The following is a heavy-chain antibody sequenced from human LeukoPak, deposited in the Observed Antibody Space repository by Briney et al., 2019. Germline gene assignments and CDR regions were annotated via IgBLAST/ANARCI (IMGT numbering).Heavy chain of an antibody. CDR3: ARARGAASVSIWGLSAFDV. D-gene: IGHD5/OR15-5a*01. V-gene: IGHV3-21*01. J-gene: IGHJ3*01. CDR1: GFAFSTYS. CDR2: ITGSRSYI. Sequence: MAGGSLRLSCAASGFAFSTYSMDWVRQAPGKGLEWVSSITGSRSYISYADSVKGRFTISRDNANNSLFLQMDSLRAEDTAVYYCARARGAASVSIWGLSAFDVWGHGAVVTVSS.